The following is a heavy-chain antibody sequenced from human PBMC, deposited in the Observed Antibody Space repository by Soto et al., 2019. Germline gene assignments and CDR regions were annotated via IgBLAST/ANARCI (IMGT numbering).Heavy chain of an antibody. D-gene: IGHD3-22*01. Sequence: SVKVSCKDSGYTFTSYDINWVRQATGQGLEWMGGIIPIFGTANYAQKFQGRVTITADESTSTAYMELSSLRSEDTAVYYCASKRGEDYYDSSGYYSPSWFDPWGQGTLVTVSS. CDR2: IIPIFGTA. J-gene: IGHJ5*02. V-gene: IGHV1-69*13. CDR1: GYTFTSYD. CDR3: ASKRGEDYYDSSGYYSPSWFDP.